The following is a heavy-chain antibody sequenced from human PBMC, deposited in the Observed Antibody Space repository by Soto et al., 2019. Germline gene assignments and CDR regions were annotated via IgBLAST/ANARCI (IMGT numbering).Heavy chain of an antibody. CDR1: GFTFTSSA. J-gene: IGHJ6*02. Sequence: SVKVSCKASGFTFTSSAVQWVRQARGQRLEWIGWIVVGSGNTNYAQKFQERVTITRDMSTSTAYMELSSLRSEDTAVYYCAATATSPAPYYYCGMDVWGQGTTVTVSS. V-gene: IGHV1-58*01. CDR2: IVVGSGNT. CDR3: AATATSPAPYYYCGMDV. D-gene: IGHD2-15*01.